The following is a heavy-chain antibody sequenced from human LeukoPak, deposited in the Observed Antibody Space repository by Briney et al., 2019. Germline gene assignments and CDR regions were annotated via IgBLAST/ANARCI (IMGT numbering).Heavy chain of an antibody. CDR2: IYYSGST. J-gene: IGHJ2*01. V-gene: IGHV4-30-4*01. D-gene: IGHD3-10*01. CDR3: ARDYGTRSLYGSGSYYKWSWYFDL. Sequence: PSETLSLTCTVSGGSISSGDYYWSWIRQPPGKGLEWLGYIYYSGSTYYNPSLKSRVTISVDTSKNQFSLKLSSVTAADTAVYYCARDYGTRSLYGSGSYYKWSWYFDLWGRGTLVTVSS. CDR1: GGSISSGDYY.